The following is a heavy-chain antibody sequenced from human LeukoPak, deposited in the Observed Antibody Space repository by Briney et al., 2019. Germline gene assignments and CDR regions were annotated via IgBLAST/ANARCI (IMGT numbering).Heavy chain of an antibody. D-gene: IGHD3-3*01. CDR1: GYTFTSYG. CDR3: AREVVPDYDFWSGYYTPQHFDY. Sequence: GASVKVSCKASGYTFTSYGISWVRQAPGQGLEWMGWISAYNGNTNYAQKLQGRVTMTTDTSTSTAYMELRSLRSDDTVVYYCAREVVPDYDFWSGYYTPQHFDYWGQGTLVTVSS. CDR2: ISAYNGNT. V-gene: IGHV1-18*01. J-gene: IGHJ4*02.